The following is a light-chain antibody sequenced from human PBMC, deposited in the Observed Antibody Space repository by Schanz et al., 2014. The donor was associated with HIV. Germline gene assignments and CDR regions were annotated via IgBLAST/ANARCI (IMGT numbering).Light chain of an antibody. V-gene: IGLV1-40*01. J-gene: IGLJ3*02. CDR1: TSNIGGSYD. Sequence: QSVLTQPPSVSGAPGQRVTISCSGSTSNIGGSYDVHWYQHLPGTAPKLLIYGNKYRPAGVPDRFSGSKSGSSASLAISGLQAEDEADYFCQSFDSSLNGVLFGGGTKLTVL. CDR3: QSFDSSLNGVL. CDR2: GNK.